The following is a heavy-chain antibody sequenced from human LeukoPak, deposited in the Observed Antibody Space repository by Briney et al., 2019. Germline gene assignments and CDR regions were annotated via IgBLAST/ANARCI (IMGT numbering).Heavy chain of an antibody. CDR2: MSSSGDSI. CDR1: GFTFSNYV. CDR3: ASSGYDLDWYFDL. V-gene: IGHV3-21*01. D-gene: IGHD5-12*01. J-gene: IGHJ2*01. Sequence: GGSLRLSCAASGFTFSNYVMIWVRQAPGKGLQWVSSMSSSGDSIHLADSVKGRFSISRDSANNSLYLQMNSLGAEDTAVYYCASSGYDLDWYFDLWGRGTLVTVSS.